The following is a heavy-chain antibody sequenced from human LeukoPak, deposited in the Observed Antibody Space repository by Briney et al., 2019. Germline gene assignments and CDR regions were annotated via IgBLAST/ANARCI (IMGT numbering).Heavy chain of an antibody. Sequence: ASVKVSCKVSGYTLTELSMHWVRQAPGKGLEWMGGFDPEDGETIYAQKFQGRVTMTEDTSTDTAYMELSSLRSEDTAVYYCARDTWHRTITIFGVVIIPFDYWGQGTLVTVSS. CDR2: FDPEDGET. CDR1: GYTLTELS. D-gene: IGHD3-3*01. CDR3: ARDTWHRTITIFGVVIIPFDY. V-gene: IGHV1-24*01. J-gene: IGHJ4*02.